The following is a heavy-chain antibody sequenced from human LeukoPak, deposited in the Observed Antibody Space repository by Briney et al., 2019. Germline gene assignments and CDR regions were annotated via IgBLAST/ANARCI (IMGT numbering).Heavy chain of an antibody. CDR2: INHSGST. D-gene: IGHD1-26*01. V-gene: IGHV4-34*01. J-gene: IGHJ6*03. CDR3: ARVSGSSGDSYYYYYMDV. CDR1: GGSFSSDS. Sequence: SETLSLTCAVYGGSFSSDSWSWIRQPPGRGLEWIGDINHSGSTYYNPSLKSRVTISVDTSKNQFSLKLSSVTAADTAVYYCARVSGSSGDSYYYYYMDVWGKGTTVTVSS.